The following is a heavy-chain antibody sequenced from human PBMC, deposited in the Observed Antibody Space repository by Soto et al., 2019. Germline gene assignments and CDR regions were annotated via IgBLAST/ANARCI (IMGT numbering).Heavy chain of an antibody. CDR1: GDSISNDNYY. J-gene: IGHJ4*02. CDR3: ARRWGTYFDY. CDR2: IYYSGST. D-gene: IGHD7-27*01. Sequence: SETLSLTCTVSGDSISNDNYYWNWIRQLPGKGLEWIGYIYYSGSTNYNPSLKSRVTISVDTSKNQFSLKLSSVTAADTAVYYCARRWGTYFDYWGQGTLVTVSS. V-gene: IGHV4-61*01.